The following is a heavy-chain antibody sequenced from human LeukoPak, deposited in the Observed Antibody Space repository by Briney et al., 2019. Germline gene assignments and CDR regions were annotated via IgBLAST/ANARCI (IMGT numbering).Heavy chain of an antibody. CDR3: ARQDSSVATAGDFDY. CDR2: IDPSDSYT. J-gene: IGHJ4*02. Sequence: KPGESLRISCKGSGYSFTSYWISWVRQMPGKGLEWMGRIDPSDSYTNYSPSFQGHVTISADKSISTAYLQWSSLKAPDTAMYYCARQDSSVATAGDFDYWGQGTLVTVSS. D-gene: IGHD6-13*01. V-gene: IGHV5-10-1*01. CDR1: GYSFTSYW.